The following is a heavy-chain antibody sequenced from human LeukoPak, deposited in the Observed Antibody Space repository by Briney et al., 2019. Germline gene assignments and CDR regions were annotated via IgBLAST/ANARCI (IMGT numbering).Heavy chain of an antibody. CDR3: ARFNSGSYQHYFDC. D-gene: IGHD1-26*01. V-gene: IGHV4-59*12. Sequence: SETLSLTCTVSGGSISSYYWSWIRQPPGKGLEWIGYIYYSGSTNYNPSLKSRVTISVDTSKNQFSLKLSSVTAADTAMYYCARFNSGSYQHYFDCWGQGTLVTVSS. CDR1: GGSISSYY. CDR2: IYYSGST. J-gene: IGHJ4*02.